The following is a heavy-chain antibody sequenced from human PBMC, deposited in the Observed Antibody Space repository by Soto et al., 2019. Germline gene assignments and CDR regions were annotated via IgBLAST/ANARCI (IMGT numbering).Heavy chain of an antibody. J-gene: IGHJ6*02. CDR1: GYTFTSYG. Sequence: AAVKVSCKASGYTFTSYGISWVRQAPGQGLEWMGWISAYNGNTNYAQKLQGRVTMTTDTSTSTAYMELRSLRSDDTAVYYCARDEWTSVVVVAATKYYYGMDVWGQGTTVTVSS. CDR2: ISAYNGNT. CDR3: ARDEWTSVVVVAATKYYYGMDV. V-gene: IGHV1-18*01. D-gene: IGHD2-15*01.